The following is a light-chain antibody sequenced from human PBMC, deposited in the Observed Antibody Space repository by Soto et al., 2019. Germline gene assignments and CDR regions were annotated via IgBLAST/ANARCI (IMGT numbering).Light chain of an antibody. V-gene: IGKV3-20*01. J-gene: IGKJ2*01. CDR2: STS. CDR1: QSINSHY. Sequence: FVLTQSPGTLSLSPGERATLSCRASQSINSHYLAWYQQRVGQAPRLLIHSTSSRATGIPDRFSGSGSGTEFTLTISSLQSEDFAIYYCQQYNNWPPYTFGQGTKVDIK. CDR3: QQYNNWPPYT.